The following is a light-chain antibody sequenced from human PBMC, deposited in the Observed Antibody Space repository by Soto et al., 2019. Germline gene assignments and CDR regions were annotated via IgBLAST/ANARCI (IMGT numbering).Light chain of an antibody. CDR2: DAY. Sequence: EVVLTQSPVTLSLSPGERATLSCRASQSFRGLLAWYQQKPGQAPRLLIYDAYNRATGIPPRFSGSGSGTDFTLTISSLEPEDFAVYYCQQRSNWPSITFGQGTRLEIK. CDR3: QQRSNWPSIT. CDR1: QSFRGL. J-gene: IGKJ5*01. V-gene: IGKV3-11*01.